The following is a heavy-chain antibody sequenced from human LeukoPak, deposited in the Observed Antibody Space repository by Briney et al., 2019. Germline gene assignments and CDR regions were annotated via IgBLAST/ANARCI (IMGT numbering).Heavy chain of an antibody. V-gene: IGHV3-74*01. Sequence: GGPLRLSCAASGFTFSSYWMHWVRQAPGKGLAWVSRINSDGSTTTYADSVKGRFTISRDNAKNTLYLQMNSLRAEDTAVYYCARDRRGVAGGYWGQGTLVIVSS. CDR2: INSDGSTT. CDR1: GFTFSSYW. CDR3: ARDRRGVAGGY. J-gene: IGHJ4*02. D-gene: IGHD6-19*01.